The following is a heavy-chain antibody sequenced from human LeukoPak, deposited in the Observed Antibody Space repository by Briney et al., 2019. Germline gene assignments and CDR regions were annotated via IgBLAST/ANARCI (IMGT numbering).Heavy chain of an antibody. CDR2: IYYSGST. J-gene: IGHJ5*02. V-gene: IGHV4-39*01. Sequence: PSETLSLTCTVSGGSISSSSYYWGWIRQPPGKGLEWIGSIYYSGSTYYNPSLKSRVTISVDTSKNQFSLKLSSVTAADTAVYYCARHYARGGSWYSRWFDPWGQGTLVTVSS. D-gene: IGHD2-15*01. CDR3: ARHYARGGSWYSRWFDP. CDR1: GGSISSSSYY.